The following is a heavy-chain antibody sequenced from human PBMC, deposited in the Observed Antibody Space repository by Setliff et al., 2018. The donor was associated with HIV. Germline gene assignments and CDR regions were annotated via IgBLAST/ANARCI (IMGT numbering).Heavy chain of an antibody. Sequence: GGSLRLSCVGSGFTFNGYAMNWVRQAPGKGLEWVSYISSSSSSIYYGDSVKGRFTISRDNAKNSLDLEMHSLTDEDTAVYYCAKVFLFGIDVFDIWGQGTMVTVSS. CDR2: ISSSSSSI. CDR1: GFTFNGYA. V-gene: IGHV3-48*02. CDR3: AKVFLFGIDVFDI. D-gene: IGHD3-16*01. J-gene: IGHJ3*02.